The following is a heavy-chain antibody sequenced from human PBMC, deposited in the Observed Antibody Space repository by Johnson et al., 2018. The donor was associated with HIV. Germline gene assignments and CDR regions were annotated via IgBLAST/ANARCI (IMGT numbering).Heavy chain of an antibody. CDR2: ISYDGSNK. D-gene: IGHD5-12*01. CDR1: GFTFSSYA. V-gene: IGHV3-30-3*01. CDR3: ARPRGDSGYDYYLDAFDI. Sequence: QVQLVESGGGVVQPGRSLRLSCAASGFTFSSYAMHWVRQAPGKGLEWVAVISYDGSNKYYADSVKGRFTISRDNSKNTLYLQMNSLRAEDTAVYYCARPRGDSGYDYYLDAFDIWGQGTMVTVSS. J-gene: IGHJ3*02.